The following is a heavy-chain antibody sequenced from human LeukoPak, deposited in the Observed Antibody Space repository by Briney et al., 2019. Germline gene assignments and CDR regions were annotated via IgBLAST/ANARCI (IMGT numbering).Heavy chain of an antibody. V-gene: IGHV3-74*01. CDR3: ARDLWFGESDNSFFDY. Sequence: GGSLRLSCAASGFTFSSFWIHWVRQVPGKGLVWVSRINSDGFSTSYADSVKGRFTISRDNSKNTLYLQMNSLRAEDTAVYYCARDLWFGESDNSFFDYWGQGTLVTVSS. CDR1: GFTFSSFW. D-gene: IGHD3-10*01. J-gene: IGHJ4*02. CDR2: INSDGFST.